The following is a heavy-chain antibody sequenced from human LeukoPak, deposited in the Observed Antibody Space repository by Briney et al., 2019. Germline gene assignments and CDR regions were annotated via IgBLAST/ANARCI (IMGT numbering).Heavy chain of an antibody. CDR3: ARSLGDYYDSSGYYIH. V-gene: IGHV3-66*01. CDR1: GFTFSSYA. Sequence: GGSLRLSCAASGFTFSSYAMSWVRQAPGKGLEWVSVIYSGGSTYYADSVKGRFTISRDNSKNTLYLQMNSLRAEDTAVYYCARSLGDYYDSSGYYIHWGQGTLVTVSS. D-gene: IGHD3-22*01. J-gene: IGHJ4*02. CDR2: IYSGGST.